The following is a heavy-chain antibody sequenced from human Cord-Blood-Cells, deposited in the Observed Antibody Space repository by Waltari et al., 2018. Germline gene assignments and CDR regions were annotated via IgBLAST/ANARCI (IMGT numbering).Heavy chain of an antibody. Sequence: QVQLQESGPGLVKPSETLSLTCTVSGGSISSYYWSWIRQPPGKGLEWIGYIYYSGSTNYNPALKSLVTISVDTSKNQFSLKLSSVTAADTAVYYCARRRGKDYYFDYWGQGTLVTVSS. CDR2: IYYSGST. CDR1: GGSISSYY. D-gene: IGHD1-1*01. J-gene: IGHJ4*02. V-gene: IGHV4-59*08. CDR3: ARRRGKDYYFDY.